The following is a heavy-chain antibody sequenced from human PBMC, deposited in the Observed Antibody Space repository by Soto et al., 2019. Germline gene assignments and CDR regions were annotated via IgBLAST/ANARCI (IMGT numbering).Heavy chain of an antibody. CDR3: AKDGSWVDHYYFDN. J-gene: IGHJ4*02. V-gene: IGHV3-23*01. D-gene: IGHD3-10*01. CDR1: GFMFSSYA. CDR2: ISGSGGST. Sequence: EVQLLESGGGLVRPGGSLRLSCAVSGFMFSSYAMTWVRQAPGKGLEWVSSISGSGGSTYYSDSVRGRFTISRDNSKKMLYLEMNSLKGDYTAVYYCAKDGSWVDHYYFDNWGQGTLVTVSS.